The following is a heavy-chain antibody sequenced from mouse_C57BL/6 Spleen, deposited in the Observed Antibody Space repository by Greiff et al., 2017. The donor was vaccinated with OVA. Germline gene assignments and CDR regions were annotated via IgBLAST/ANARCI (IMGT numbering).Heavy chain of an antibody. CDR3: ARDHDGYYFAY. V-gene: IGHV5-4*01. CDR2: ISDGGSYT. J-gene: IGHJ3*01. D-gene: IGHD2-3*01. Sequence: EVKVVESGGGLVKPGGSLKLSCAASGFTFSSYAMSWVRQTPEKRLEWVATISDGGSYTYYPDNVKGRFTISRDNAKNNLYLQMSHLKSEDTAMYYCARDHDGYYFAYWGQGTLVTVSA. CDR1: GFTFSSYA.